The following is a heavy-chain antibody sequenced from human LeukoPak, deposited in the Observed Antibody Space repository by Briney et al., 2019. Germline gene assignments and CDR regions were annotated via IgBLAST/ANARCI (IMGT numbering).Heavy chain of an antibody. J-gene: IGHJ3*02. CDR3: ASSSGSGIYRNDAFDI. CDR1: GGSISSGGYY. D-gene: IGHD2-15*01. V-gene: IGHV4-31*03. CDR2: IYYSGST. Sequence: SETLSLTCTVSGGSISSGGYYWSWIRQHPGKGLEWIGYIYYSGSTYYNPSLKSRVTISVDTPKNQFSLKLSSVTAADTAVYYCASSSGSGIYRNDAFDIWGQGTMVTVSS.